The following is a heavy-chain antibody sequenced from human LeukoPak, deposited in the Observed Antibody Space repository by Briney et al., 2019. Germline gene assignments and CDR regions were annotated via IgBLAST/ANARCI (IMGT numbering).Heavy chain of an antibody. D-gene: IGHD4-17*01. Sequence: GRSLRLSCAASGFTFSSYGMHWVRQAPGKGLEGVAVIWYDGSNKYYADSVKGRFTISRDNSKNTLYLQMNSLRAEDTAVYYCARMGDHDYGDYSWFDPWGQGTLVTVSS. CDR2: IWYDGSNK. CDR3: ARMGDHDYGDYSWFDP. V-gene: IGHV3-33*01. J-gene: IGHJ5*02. CDR1: GFTFSSYG.